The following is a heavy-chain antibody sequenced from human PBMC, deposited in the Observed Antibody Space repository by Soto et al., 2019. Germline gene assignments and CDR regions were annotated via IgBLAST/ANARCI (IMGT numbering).Heavy chain of an antibody. CDR3: ARDRYSSGWGDAFDI. D-gene: IGHD6-19*01. CDR2: VSYDGNYI. J-gene: IGHJ3*02. V-gene: IGHV3-30-3*01. Sequence: QVQVVESGGGVVQPGRSLRLSCAVSGITFSSYALHWVRQVPGKGLEWVAIVSYDGNYISYTDSVRGRFTISRDNSKNTLYLQMNSLRPEDTAVYYCARDRYSSGWGDAFDIWGQGTMVTVSS. CDR1: GITFSSYA.